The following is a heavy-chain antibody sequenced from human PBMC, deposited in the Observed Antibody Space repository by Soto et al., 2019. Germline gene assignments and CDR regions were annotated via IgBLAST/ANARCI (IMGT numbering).Heavy chain of an antibody. CDR2: IYWNDDK. J-gene: IGHJ4*02. CDR1: GFSLSTSGVG. CDR3: AHRPAQLWTTIYFDY. Sequence: SGPTLVNHTQTLTLTCTFSGFSLSTSGVGVGWIRQPPGKALEWLALIYWNDDKRYSPSLKSRLTITKDTSKNQVVLTMTNMDPVDTATYYCAHRPAQLWTTIYFDYWGQGTLVTVSS. D-gene: IGHD5-18*01. V-gene: IGHV2-5*01.